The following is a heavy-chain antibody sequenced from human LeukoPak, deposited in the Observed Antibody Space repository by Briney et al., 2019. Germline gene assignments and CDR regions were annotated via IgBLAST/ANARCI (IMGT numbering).Heavy chain of an antibody. Sequence: SETLSLTCTVSGYSISSGYYWGWIRQPPGKGLEWIGSIYHSGSTYYNPSLKSRVVISVDTSKNQFSLKLSSVTAADTAVYYCARLVVPADNFDYWGQGTLVTVSS. CDR3: ARLVVPADNFDY. J-gene: IGHJ4*02. V-gene: IGHV4-38-2*02. CDR2: IYHSGST. CDR1: GYSISSGYY. D-gene: IGHD2-2*01.